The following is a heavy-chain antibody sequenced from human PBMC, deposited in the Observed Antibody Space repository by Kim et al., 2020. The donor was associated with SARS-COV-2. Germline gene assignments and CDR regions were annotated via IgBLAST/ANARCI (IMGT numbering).Heavy chain of an antibody. Sequence: ASVKVSCKASGYTFTSYDINWVRQATGQGLEWMGWMNPNSGNTGYAQKFQGRVTMTRNTSISTAYMELSSLRSEDTAVYYCARGQRGRRGPCSGGSCYTLYWFDPWGQGTLVTVSS. J-gene: IGHJ5*02. CDR3: ARGQRGRRGPCSGGSCYTLYWFDP. CDR2: MNPNSGNT. V-gene: IGHV1-8*01. CDR1: GYTFTSYD. D-gene: IGHD2-15*01.